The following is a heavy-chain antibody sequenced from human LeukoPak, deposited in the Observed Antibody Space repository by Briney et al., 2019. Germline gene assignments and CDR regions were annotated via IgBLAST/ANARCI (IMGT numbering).Heavy chain of an antibody. CDR3: TKDAGFEYCSRGSCYSGDY. CDR1: GFTFSSYS. CDR2: ISSSSSYI. J-gene: IGHJ4*02. D-gene: IGHD2-15*01. V-gene: IGHV3-21*04. Sequence: PGGSLRLSCAASGFTFSSYSMNWVRQAPGKGLEWVSSISSSSSYIYYADSVKGRFTISRDNSKNTVYLQMNSLRGEDTAIYYCTKDAGFEYCSRGSCYSGDYWGQGTLVTVSS.